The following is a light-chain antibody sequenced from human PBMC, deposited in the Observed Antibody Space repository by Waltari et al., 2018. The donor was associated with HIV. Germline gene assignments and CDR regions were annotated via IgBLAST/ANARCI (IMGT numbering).Light chain of an antibody. CDR1: QNINIW. CDR3: LQYKSYSWT. V-gene: IGKV1-5*03. Sequence: DIQMTQSPSTLSASVGDRVTITCRASQNINIWLAWYQRKPGKAPKLLIYKASTLESGVPSKFSGSGSGTEFTLTISSLQPDDFATYDCLQYKSYSWTFGQGTKVEIK. CDR2: KAS. J-gene: IGKJ1*01.